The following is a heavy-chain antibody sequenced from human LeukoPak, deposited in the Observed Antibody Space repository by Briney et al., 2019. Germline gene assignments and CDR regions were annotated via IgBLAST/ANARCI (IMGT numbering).Heavy chain of an antibody. CDR3: ARKGRGVVREGYGMDV. V-gene: IGHV1-69*04. J-gene: IGHJ6*02. CDR1: GGTFSSYA. CDR2: IIPILGIA. D-gene: IGHD3-10*01. Sequence: ASVTVSCKVSGGTFSSYAISWVRQAPGQGLEWMGRIIPILGIANYAQKFQGRVTITADKSTSTAYMELSSLRSEDTAVYYCARKGRGVVREGYGMDVWGQGTTVTVSS.